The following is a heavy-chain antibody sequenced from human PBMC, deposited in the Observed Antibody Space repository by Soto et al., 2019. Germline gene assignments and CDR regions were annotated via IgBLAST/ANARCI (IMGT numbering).Heavy chain of an antibody. D-gene: IGHD6-6*01. CDR3: AKGTYSSSSPQNFDY. Sequence: EVQLLESGGGLVQPGGSLRLSCAASGFTFSSYAMSWVRQAPGKGLEWVSAISGSGGSTYYADSVKGRFTISRDNSKNTLYLQMKSLRAEDTAVYYCAKGTYSSSSPQNFDYWGQGTLVTVSS. CDR2: ISGSGGST. J-gene: IGHJ4*02. V-gene: IGHV3-23*01. CDR1: GFTFSSYA.